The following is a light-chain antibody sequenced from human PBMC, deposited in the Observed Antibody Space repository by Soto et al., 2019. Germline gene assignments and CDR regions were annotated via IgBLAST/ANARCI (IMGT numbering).Light chain of an antibody. CDR2: GAS. CDR1: QSVSSNF. Sequence: EIVLTQSPGTLSLSPGEGATLSCRASQSVSSNFLAWYQQKPGQPPRLLMYGASSRATSIPDRFSGSGSGTDFTLTISRLEPEDFAVYYCQHYGPPRYTFGQGTKLEIK. CDR3: QHYGPPRYT. J-gene: IGKJ2*01. V-gene: IGKV3-20*01.